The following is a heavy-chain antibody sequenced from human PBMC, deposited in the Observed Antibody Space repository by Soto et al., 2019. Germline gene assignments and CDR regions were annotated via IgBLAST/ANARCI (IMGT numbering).Heavy chain of an antibody. V-gene: IGHV4-39*02. CDR2: VDQSGTT. Sequence: SETLSLPCAVSGVSIRSSAYHWGWVRQPQGKGMEWLGSVDQSGTTYYNPSLNRRVTISLDTSKSHFSLKVTSATAADTAVYYCARRMNVAGGWFDSWGQGTPVTVSS. D-gene: IGHD1-1*01. CDR3: ARRMNVAGGWFDS. J-gene: IGHJ5*01. CDR1: GVSIRSSAYH.